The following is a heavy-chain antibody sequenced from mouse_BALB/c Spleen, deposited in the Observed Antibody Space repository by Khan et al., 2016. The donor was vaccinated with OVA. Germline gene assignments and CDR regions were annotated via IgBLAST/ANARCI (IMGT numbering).Heavy chain of an antibody. CDR2: IYPGTDNT. D-gene: IGHD2-1*01. CDR1: GYIFTSYW. CDR3: ARGGDDNFYFDY. V-gene: IGHV1S132*01. Sequence: VQLQQPGAELVRPGASVNLSCKTSGYIFTSYWIHWVKQRSGQGLEWIARIYPGTDNTYSNEKFKGKATLTADTSSSTAYIQLRSLKSEDSAAYFCARGGDDNFYFDYWGQGTTLTVSS. J-gene: IGHJ2*01.